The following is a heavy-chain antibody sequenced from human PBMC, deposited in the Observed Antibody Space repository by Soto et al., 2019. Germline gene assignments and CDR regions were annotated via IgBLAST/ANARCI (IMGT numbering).Heavy chain of an antibody. V-gene: IGHV1-18*04. CDR3: ARGENYGSARDVFDH. Sequence: QVLLGQSGAEVKKPGASVKVYCKASGYSFSTYGVSWVRQAPGQGLEWMGWLNTGDGNTAYAQKLQGRLTLTTDTSTTTAYMELRSLRSDDTAIYYCARGENYGSARDVFDHWGQGTLVTVSS. CDR1: GYSFSTYG. D-gene: IGHD3-10*01. J-gene: IGHJ4*02. CDR2: LNTGDGNT.